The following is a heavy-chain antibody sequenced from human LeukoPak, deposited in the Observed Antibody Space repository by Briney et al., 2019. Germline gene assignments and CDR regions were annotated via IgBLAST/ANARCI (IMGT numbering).Heavy chain of an antibody. V-gene: IGHV4-31*03. CDR2: IYYSGST. CDR1: GVSISSGGYY. J-gene: IGHJ5*02. CDR3: ARDSAAYSGYARGWFDP. Sequence: KTSQTLSLTCTVSGVSISSGGYYWSWIRQHPGKGLEWIGYIYYSGSTYYNPSLKSRVTISVDTSKNQFSLKLSSVTAADTAVYYCARDSAAYSGYARGWFDPWGQGTLVTVSS. D-gene: IGHD5-12*01.